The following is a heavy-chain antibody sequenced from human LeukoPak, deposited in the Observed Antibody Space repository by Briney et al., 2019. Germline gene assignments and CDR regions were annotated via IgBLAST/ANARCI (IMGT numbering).Heavy chain of an antibody. D-gene: IGHD2-15*01. CDR3: ASTSCSGGNCYSGLDY. Sequence: PGGSLRLSCAASGFTFSSYEMNWVRQAPGKGLEWVSYITSSGSTKYYADSVKGRFTISRDNAKNSLYLQMNSLRAEDTAVYYCASTSCSGGNCYSGLDYWGQGTLVTVSS. CDR1: GFTFSSYE. J-gene: IGHJ4*02. CDR2: ITSSGSTK. V-gene: IGHV3-48*03.